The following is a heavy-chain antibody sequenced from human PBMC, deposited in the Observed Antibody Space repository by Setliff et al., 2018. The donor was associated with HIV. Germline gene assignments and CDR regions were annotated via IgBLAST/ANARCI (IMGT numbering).Heavy chain of an antibody. Sequence: PGGSLRLSCAASGLTLSIYSMSWLRQAPGKGLDWVSAIDPSGDRTYYADSVKGRFTISRDNSKNVLSLQMNSLRAEDTAVYYCAKVDNGHCDSTSCRDFDYWGRGTLVTVSS. CDR1: GLTLSIYS. V-gene: IGHV3-23*01. CDR2: IDPSGDRT. CDR3: AKVDNGHCDSTSCRDFDY. J-gene: IGHJ4*02. D-gene: IGHD2-2*03.